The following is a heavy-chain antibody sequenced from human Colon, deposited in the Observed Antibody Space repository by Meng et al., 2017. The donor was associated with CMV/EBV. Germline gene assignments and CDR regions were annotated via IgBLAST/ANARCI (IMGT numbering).Heavy chain of an antibody. V-gene: IGHV1-2*02. J-gene: IGHJ4*02. CDR1: GYNFTGYY. CDR2: INPNSGGT. Sequence: GQLGQSGAWVKKPGASGKVSCKASGYNFTGYYMHWVRQAPGQGLEWMGWINPNSGGTNYAQKFQGRVTMTRDTSISTAYMELSRLRSDDTAVYYCARDLRVWFGEFKNWGQGTLVTVSS. D-gene: IGHD3-10*01. CDR3: ARDLRVWFGEFKN.